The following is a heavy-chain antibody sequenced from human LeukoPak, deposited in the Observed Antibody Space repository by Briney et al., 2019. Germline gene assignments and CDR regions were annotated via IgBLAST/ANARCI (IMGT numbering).Heavy chain of an antibody. Sequence: PSETLSLTCTVSGGSISSSYSYWGWIRQPPGKGLEWIGNIYYSGSTYYNPSLKSRVTISVDTSKNHFSLKLNSVTAADTAVYYCAKPSNYYGSATDAFDFWGQGTMVTVSS. CDR3: AKPSNYYGSATDAFDF. CDR1: GGSISSSYSY. CDR2: IYYSGST. J-gene: IGHJ3*01. V-gene: IGHV4-39*07. D-gene: IGHD3-10*01.